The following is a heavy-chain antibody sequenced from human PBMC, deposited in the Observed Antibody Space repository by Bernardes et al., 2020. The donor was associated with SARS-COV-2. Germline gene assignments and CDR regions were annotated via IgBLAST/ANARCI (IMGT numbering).Heavy chain of an antibody. V-gene: IGHV3-23*01. D-gene: IGHD1-1*01. CDR3: AKPGTDY. J-gene: IGHJ4*02. CDR1: GFPFISFA. Sequence: GGSLRLSCAASGFPFISFAMSRVRQAPGKGLEWVSVISGSGGRTNYADSVMGRFTISRDNSKNTLFLQMKRLRAEDTAVYYCAKPGTDYWGQGTLVTV. CDR2: ISGSGGRT.